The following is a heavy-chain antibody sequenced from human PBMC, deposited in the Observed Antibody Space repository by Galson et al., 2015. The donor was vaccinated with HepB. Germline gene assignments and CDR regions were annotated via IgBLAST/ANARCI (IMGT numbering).Heavy chain of an antibody. V-gene: IGHV3-30*18. CDR3: AKDPGMELSDSGSHYYYYGMDV. D-gene: IGHD6-19*01. J-gene: IGHJ6*02. CDR2: LSYDGSNK. Sequence: SLRLSCAASGFTFSSYGMHWVRQAPGKGLEWVAVLSYDGSNKYYADSVKGRFTISRDNSKNTLYLQMNSLRAEDTAVYYCAKDPGMELSDSGSHYYYYGMDVWGQGTTVTVSS. CDR1: GFTFSSYG.